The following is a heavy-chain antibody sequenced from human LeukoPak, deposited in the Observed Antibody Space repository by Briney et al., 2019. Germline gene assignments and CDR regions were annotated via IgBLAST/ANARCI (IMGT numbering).Heavy chain of an antibody. V-gene: IGHV4-59*08. Sequence: SETLSLTCTVSGGSISSYCWSWIRQPPGKGLEWIGYIYYSGSTNYNPSLKSRVTISVDTSKNQFSLKVNSVTAADTAVYYCARHGDYYGSGSRYWGQGTLVTVSS. J-gene: IGHJ4*02. CDR3: ARHGDYYGSGSRY. CDR1: GGSISSYC. CDR2: IYYSGST. D-gene: IGHD3-10*01.